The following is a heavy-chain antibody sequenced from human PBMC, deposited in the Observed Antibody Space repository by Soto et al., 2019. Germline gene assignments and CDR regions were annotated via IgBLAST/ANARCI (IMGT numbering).Heavy chain of an antibody. CDR3: AGGVVITPGRYDY. Sequence: EVQLLESGGGLVQPGGSLRLSCAASGFTFSSNAMSWVRQAPGKGLEWVSAISGSGGSRYYADSVKGWFTISRDNSKNTLYLQMNSLRADDTAVYYCAGGVVITPGRYDYWSQGTLVTVSS. V-gene: IGHV3-23*01. CDR2: ISGSGGSR. J-gene: IGHJ4*02. CDR1: GFTFSSNA. D-gene: IGHD3-3*01.